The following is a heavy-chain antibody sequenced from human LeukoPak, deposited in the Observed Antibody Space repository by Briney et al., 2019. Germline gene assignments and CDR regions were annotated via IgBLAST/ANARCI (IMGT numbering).Heavy chain of an antibody. Sequence: GGSLRLSCAASGFIFNSYSMHWVRQAPGKGLEWVSGIGGDGLRTYYADSVKGRFTIARDNSKNTIYLLMNSLRADDTAVYYCAREVIAAGHLFDPWGQGTLVTVSS. CDR3: AREVIAAGHLFDP. V-gene: IGHV3-23*01. D-gene: IGHD6-13*01. J-gene: IGHJ5*02. CDR1: GFIFNSYS. CDR2: IGGDGLRT.